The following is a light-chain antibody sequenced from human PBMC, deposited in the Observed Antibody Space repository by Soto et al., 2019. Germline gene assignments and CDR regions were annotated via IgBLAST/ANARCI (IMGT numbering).Light chain of an antibody. V-gene: IGKV3D-11*02. CDR2: DAS. CDR1: QSVGNK. CDR3: QQRASWHPIT. J-gene: IGKJ5*01. Sequence: EILLTQSPHTLSLSPGERATLSCRASQSVGNKLAWYQQRPGQPPRLLISDASNRANGIPARFSGSGSGTDFTLTITSLEPEDFAVYYCQQRASWHPITFGPGTRLEIK.